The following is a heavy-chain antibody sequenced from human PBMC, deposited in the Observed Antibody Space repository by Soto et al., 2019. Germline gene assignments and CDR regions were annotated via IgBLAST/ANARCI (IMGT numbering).Heavy chain of an antibody. Sequence: EVQLLESGGGLVQPGGSLRLSCAASGFTFSTYAMTWVRQAPGKGLEWVSAISGGGDNTYYADSVKGRFTISRDNSKNTPYLQVNSLRVEDTALYYCAKGDTTAVGTVDYWGQGTLVTVSS. V-gene: IGHV3-23*01. D-gene: IGHD6-13*01. CDR1: GFTFSTYA. CDR3: AKGDTTAVGTVDY. J-gene: IGHJ4*02. CDR2: ISGGGDNT.